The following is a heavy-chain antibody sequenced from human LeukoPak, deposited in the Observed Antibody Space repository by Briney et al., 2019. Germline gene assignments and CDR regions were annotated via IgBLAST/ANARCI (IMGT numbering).Heavy chain of an antibody. CDR1: GYTFTSYY. D-gene: IGHD4-17*01. CDR3: ARADPTADFDY. V-gene: IGHV1-8*01. J-gene: IGHJ4*02. Sequence: EASVKVSCKASGYTFTSYYINWGRQATGRGLEWMGWMNSNSGNTFYAQKFQGRVTMTRNTSISTAYMPLSSLRSAETAVYYCARADPTADFDYSGQGTLVTASS. CDR2: MNSNSGNT.